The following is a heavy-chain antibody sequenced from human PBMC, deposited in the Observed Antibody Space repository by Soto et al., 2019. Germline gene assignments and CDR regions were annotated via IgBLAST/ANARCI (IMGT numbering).Heavy chain of an antibody. CDR3: ARSHSVSRFLEWVGDFGP. V-gene: IGHV1-69*06. Sequence: QVQLVQSGAEVKKPGSSVKVSCKASGGTFSNYAISWVRQAPGQGLEWMGGTIPMFGTARYAQKFQGRVTFIADTSTSTACMELSRVRSNDTAIYYCARSHSVSRFLEWVGDFGPWGQGTRVTVSS. J-gene: IGHJ5*02. CDR2: TIPMFGTA. CDR1: GGTFSNYA. D-gene: IGHD3-3*01.